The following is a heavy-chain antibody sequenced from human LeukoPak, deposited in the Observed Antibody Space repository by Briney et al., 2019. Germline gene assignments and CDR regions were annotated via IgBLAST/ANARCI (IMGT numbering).Heavy chain of an antibody. CDR1: GFTVSSNY. J-gene: IGHJ4*02. Sequence: PGGSLRLSCAASGFTVSSNYMSWVRQAPGKGLEWVSVIYSGGSTYYADSVKGRFTISRDNAKNSLYLQMNSLRAEDTAVYYCARGEKTLTHYYGSGSYYRPLDYWGQGTLVTVSS. V-gene: IGHV3-53*01. CDR3: ARGEKTLTHYYGSGSYYRPLDY. D-gene: IGHD3-10*01. CDR2: IYSGGST.